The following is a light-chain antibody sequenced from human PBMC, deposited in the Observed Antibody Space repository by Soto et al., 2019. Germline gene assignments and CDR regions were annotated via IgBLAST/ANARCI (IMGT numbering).Light chain of an antibody. CDR3: SSYTGSSTYVV. CDR2: DVS. Sequence: QSALTQPASASGSPGQSITISCTGTSSDVGGYNYVSWYQQHPGKAPKLMIYDVSNRPSGVSNRFSGSKSANTASLTISGLQAEVEADYYCSSYTGSSTYVVFGGGTKLTVL. V-gene: IGLV2-14*01. CDR1: SSDVGGYNY. J-gene: IGLJ2*01.